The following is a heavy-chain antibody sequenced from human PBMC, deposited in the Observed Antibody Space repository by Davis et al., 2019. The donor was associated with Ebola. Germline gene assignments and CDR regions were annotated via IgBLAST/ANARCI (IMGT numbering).Heavy chain of an antibody. CDR2: INDSGTT. D-gene: IGHD1-20*01. Sequence: ESLKISCAASGFTFSSYAMSWVRQAPGKGLELIGEINDSGTTNYNPALRSRVTVSVDTSKNQFTLKLNSVTAADTAVYYCARGAIAGTTRPYFDYWGQGSLVTISS. J-gene: IGHJ4*02. CDR1: GFTFSSYA. CDR3: ARGAIAGTTRPYFDY. V-gene: IGHV4-34*01.